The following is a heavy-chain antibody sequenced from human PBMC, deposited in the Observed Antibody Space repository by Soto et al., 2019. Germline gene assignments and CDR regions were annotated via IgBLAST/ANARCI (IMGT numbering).Heavy chain of an antibody. D-gene: IGHD6-19*01. CDR3: VRDRDSRGLGFLDF. CDR2: IKQDGSEQ. J-gene: IGHJ4*02. CDR1: GFTFSSYW. V-gene: IGHV3-7*01. Sequence: GGSLRLSCAASGFTFSSYWMSWVRQAPGKGLEWVANIKQDGSEQYYVDSVKGRFTISRDNAKNTLYLEMNRLRAEDTALYYCVRDRDSRGLGFLDFWGQGTLVTVSS.